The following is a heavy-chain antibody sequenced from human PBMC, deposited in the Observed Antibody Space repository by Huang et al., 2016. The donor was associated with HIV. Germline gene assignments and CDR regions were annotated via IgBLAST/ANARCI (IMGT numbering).Heavy chain of an antibody. CDR1: GFTFSSYS. CDR3: ARGIRYFGVVAYSDY. V-gene: IGHV3-48*02. J-gene: IGHJ4*02. D-gene: IGHD3-3*01. Sequence: EVQLVESGGGLVQPGGSLRLSCAASGFTFSSYSMNWVRQAPGKGLEWVSYISSSSSTIYYADSVKGRFTISRDNAKNSLFLQMNSLRDEDTAVYYCARGIRYFGVVAYSDYWGQGALVTVSS. CDR2: ISSSSSTI.